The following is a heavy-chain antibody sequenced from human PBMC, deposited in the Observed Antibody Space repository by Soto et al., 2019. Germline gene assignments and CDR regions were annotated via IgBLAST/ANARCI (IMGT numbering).Heavy chain of an antibody. V-gene: IGHV4-61*01. J-gene: IGHJ6*04. D-gene: IGHD3-10*01. CDR2: ISNIGFT. CDR1: GGSISSINNHFSNHY. Sequence: QVQLQESGPGLVKPSETLSLTCTVSGGSISSINNHFSNHYCSWIRLSPGKGLEWIGYISNIGFTSHTPPPKCRVIISVNTSKNQCPLKLTRVTAADTAVYYLTARGSGGLLALVDVWGKGTPFTVSS. CDR3: TARGSGGLLALVDV.